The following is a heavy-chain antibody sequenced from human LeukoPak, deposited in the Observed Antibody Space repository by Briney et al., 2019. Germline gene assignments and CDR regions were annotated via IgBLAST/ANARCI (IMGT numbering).Heavy chain of an antibody. J-gene: IGHJ6*03. CDR1: GVTFISYS. D-gene: IGHD6-13*01. CDR3: AREGRGISNYMDV. CDR2: ITGSSRYI. Sequence: GGSLLLSCAASGVTFISYSMNWVRQAPGKGLEWVSSITGSSRYIYYADSVKGRFTISRDNAKDSLFLQMNSLRAEDTAVYYCAREGRGISNYMDVWGKGTTVTVSS. V-gene: IGHV3-21*01.